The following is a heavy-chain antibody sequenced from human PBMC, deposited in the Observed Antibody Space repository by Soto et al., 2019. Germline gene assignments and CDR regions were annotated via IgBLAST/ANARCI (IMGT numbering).Heavy chain of an antibody. CDR2: IVVGSGNT. CDR1: GFTFTSSA. V-gene: IGHV1-58*01. J-gene: IGHJ4*02. CDR3: AVSLAVAGITNFDY. D-gene: IGHD6-19*01. Sequence: VASVKVSCKASGFTFTSSAVQWVRQARGQRLEWIGWIVVGSGNTNYAQKFQERVTITRDMSTSIAYMELSSLRSEDTAVYYCAVSLAVAGITNFDYWGQGTLVTVSS.